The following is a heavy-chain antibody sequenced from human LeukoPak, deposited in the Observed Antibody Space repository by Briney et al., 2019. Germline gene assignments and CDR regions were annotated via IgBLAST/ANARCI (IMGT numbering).Heavy chain of an antibody. D-gene: IGHD2-2*01. CDR2: INHSGST. CDR1: GGSFSGYY. V-gene: IGHV4-34*01. CDR3: ARGAFDIVVVPAAMRFDP. Sequence: SETLSLTCAVYGGSFSGYYWSWIRQPPGKGLEWIGEINHSGSTNYNPSLKSRVTIPVDTSKNQFSLKLSSVTAADTAVYYCARGAFDIVVVPAAMRFDPWGQGTLVTVSS. J-gene: IGHJ5*02.